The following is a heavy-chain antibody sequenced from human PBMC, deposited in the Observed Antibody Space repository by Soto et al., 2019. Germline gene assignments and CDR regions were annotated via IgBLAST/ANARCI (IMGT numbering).Heavy chain of an antibody. J-gene: IGHJ2*01. Sequence: QVELQQSGPGVVKPSETLSLTCSVSGASISKTSFYWGWIRQSPGKGLEWIGSINYSGTAYYSPSLRSRVTLSVDTSANQFSLRLMSVTAADTAFYFCVRRVNIPSWYFDLWGREKPVIVSS. V-gene: IGHV4-39*01. CDR2: INYSGTA. CDR1: GASISKTSFY. D-gene: IGHD2-21*01. CDR3: VRRVNIPSWYFDL.